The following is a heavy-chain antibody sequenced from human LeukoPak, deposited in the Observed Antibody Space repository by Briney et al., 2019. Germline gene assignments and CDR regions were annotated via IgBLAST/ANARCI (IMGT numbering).Heavy chain of an antibody. J-gene: IGHJ6*02. CDR2: IIPIFGTA. CDR1: GGTFSSYA. D-gene: IGHD2-2*02. V-gene: IGHV1-69*13. Sequence: ASVKVSCKASGGTFSSYAISWVRQAPGQGLEWMGGIIPIFGTANYAQKFQGRVTITADESTSTAYMELSSLRSEDTAVYYCASQHYCSSTSCYTLSDYYYYGVDVWGQGTTVTVSS. CDR3: ASQHYCSSTSCYTLSDYYYYGVDV.